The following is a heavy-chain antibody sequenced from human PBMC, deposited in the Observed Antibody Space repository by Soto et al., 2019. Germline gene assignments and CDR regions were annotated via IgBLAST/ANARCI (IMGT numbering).Heavy chain of an antibody. CDR2: VFHSGTT. D-gene: IGHD3-3*01. CDR3: SRDFRHIPVFWSCFDY. J-gene: IGHJ4*02. Sequence: SETLSLTCGVSGYSINSGYYWGWIRQPPGKGLEWIGSVFHSGTTYQNPSLKTRATISVDTSRNQFSLELDSVTAADTAVYCCSRDFRHIPVFWSCFDYWGQGILVTVSS. V-gene: IGHV4-38-2*02. CDR1: GYSINSGYY.